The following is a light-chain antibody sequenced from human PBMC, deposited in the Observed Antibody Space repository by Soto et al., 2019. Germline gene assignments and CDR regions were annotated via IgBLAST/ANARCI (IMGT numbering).Light chain of an antibody. J-gene: IGLJ1*01. Sequence: QSALTQPPSVSGAPGQRVTISCTGSSSNIGAGYDVHWYQQLPGTAPKLLIYGNSNRPSGVPDRFSGSKSGTSASLAITGLQAEDEADYYCQFYDSSLSGFYVFGTGTKLTVL. CDR3: QFYDSSLSGFYV. CDR1: SSNIGAGYD. CDR2: GNS. V-gene: IGLV1-40*01.